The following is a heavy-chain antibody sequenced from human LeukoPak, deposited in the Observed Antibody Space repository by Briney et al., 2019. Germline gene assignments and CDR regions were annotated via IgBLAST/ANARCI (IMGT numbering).Heavy chain of an antibody. CDR2: IWYDGSNK. Sequence: GGSLRLSCAASGFTFSSYGMHWVRQAPGKGLEWVAVIWYDGSNKYYADSVKGRFTISRDNAQNSMYLQMNSLRVEDTAVYYCTSWGDTTAEYFQRWGQGTLVTVSS. CDR3: TSWGDTTAEYFQR. V-gene: IGHV3-33*03. J-gene: IGHJ1*01. D-gene: IGHD2-21*02. CDR1: GFTFSSYG.